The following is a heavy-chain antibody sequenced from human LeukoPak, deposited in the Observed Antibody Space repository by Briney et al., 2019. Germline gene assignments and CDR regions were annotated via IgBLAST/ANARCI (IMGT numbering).Heavy chain of an antibody. CDR1: GFTLSIYW. V-gene: IGHV3-7*01. D-gene: IGHD1-26*01. CDR2: IKQDGSEE. J-gene: IGHJ4*02. Sequence: PGGSLRLSCEASGFTLSIYWMSWVRQAPGKGLGWVANIKQDGSEEYYVDSVKGRFTISRDNAKNSLSLQMNSLRVEDTAVYHCARWDSGSYYGIGDWGQGTLVTVSS. CDR3: ARWDSGSYYGIGD.